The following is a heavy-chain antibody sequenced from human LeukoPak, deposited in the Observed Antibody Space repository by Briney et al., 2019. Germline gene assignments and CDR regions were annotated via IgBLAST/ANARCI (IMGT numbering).Heavy chain of an antibody. D-gene: IGHD6-13*01. V-gene: IGHV3-21*01. CDR1: GFTLSSYS. CDR2: ISSSSSYI. Sequence: GGSLRLSCAASGFTLSSYSMNWVRQAPGKGLEWVSSISSSSSYIYYADSVKGRFTISRDNAKNSLYLQMNSLRAEDTAVYYCASLTESSSWYDGGSGWYSDYWGQGILVTVSS. J-gene: IGHJ4*02. CDR3: ASLTESSSWYDGGSGWYSDY.